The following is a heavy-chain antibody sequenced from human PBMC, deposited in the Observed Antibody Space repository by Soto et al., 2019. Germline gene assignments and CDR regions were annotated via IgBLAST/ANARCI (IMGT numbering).Heavy chain of an antibody. CDR3: ARVERGTATTVVDAFDI. J-gene: IGHJ3*02. CDR1: GGFVSSGSYY. V-gene: IGHV4-34*01. D-gene: IGHD1-1*01. CDR2: MSHSGGT. Sequence: QVQLQQWGAGLLKPSETLSLTCAVYGGFVSSGSYYWSWIRQPPGKGLEWIGEMSHSGGTHFNPSLKSRVTISVDTSKNQSSLKMISLTAAATALYYCARVERGTATTVVDAFDICVPGTMVTVSS.